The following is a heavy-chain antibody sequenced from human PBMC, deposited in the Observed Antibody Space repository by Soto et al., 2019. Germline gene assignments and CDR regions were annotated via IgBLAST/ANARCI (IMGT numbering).Heavy chain of an antibody. J-gene: IGHJ6*02. CDR3: ARDRVRRDNKPYGMDV. V-gene: IGHV4-31*03. CDR1: GDPISSGGYF. Sequence: QVQLQESGPGLVQPSQTLSLTCTVSGDPISSGGYFWTWIRQHPGKGLEWIGNTYYTGTTYYNPSLIRRVSISVNTSKKQFSLKLTSVTAADAATYYCARDRVRRDNKPYGMDVWGQGTTVTVSS. CDR2: TYYTGTT. D-gene: IGHD2-21*01.